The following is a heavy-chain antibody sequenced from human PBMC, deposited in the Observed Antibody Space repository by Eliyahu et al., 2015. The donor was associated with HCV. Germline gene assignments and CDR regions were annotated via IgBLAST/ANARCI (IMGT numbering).Heavy chain of an antibody. CDR2: IWYDGSNR. Sequence: QVQLVXSGGGXVQPETXLRLXXAAXGFSFSGFGMHWVRQAPGKGLGWVASIWYDGSNRQYIDTVKGRFTISRDNSKNMLYLQMSNLRVEDTAVYWCARDRLSTFYWYGMDVWGQGTAVTVSS. V-gene: IGHV3-33*01. J-gene: IGHJ6*02. CDR3: ARDRLSTFYWYGMDV. CDR1: GFSFSGFG. D-gene: IGHD4/OR15-4a*01.